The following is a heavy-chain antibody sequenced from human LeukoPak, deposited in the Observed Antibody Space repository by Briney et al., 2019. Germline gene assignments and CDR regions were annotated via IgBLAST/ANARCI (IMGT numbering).Heavy chain of an antibody. Sequence: SETLSLTCTVSGGSISSYYWSWIRQPPGKGLEWIGHIYYSGSTNYNPSLKSRVTISVDTSKNQFSLKLTSVTATDTAVYYCASRPNNWFDPWGQGTLVTVSS. CDR3: ASRPNNWFDP. CDR2: IYYSGST. V-gene: IGHV4-59*08. CDR1: GGSISSYY. J-gene: IGHJ5*02.